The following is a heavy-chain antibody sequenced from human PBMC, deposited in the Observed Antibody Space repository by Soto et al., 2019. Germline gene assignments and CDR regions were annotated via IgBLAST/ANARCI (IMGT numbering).Heavy chain of an antibody. D-gene: IGHD2-21*02. J-gene: IGHJ4*02. CDR1: GYTFSNYG. CDR2: ISGYNGNT. V-gene: IGHV1-18*01. CDR3: ARAVAVTADFDY. Sequence: AVKVSSKASGYTFSNYGIRWLLQAPPQGGEGMGGISGYNGNTNYAQNLQGRVTLTTDTSTSTAYMELRSLRSEDTAVYYCARAVAVTADFDYWGQGTLVTVSS.